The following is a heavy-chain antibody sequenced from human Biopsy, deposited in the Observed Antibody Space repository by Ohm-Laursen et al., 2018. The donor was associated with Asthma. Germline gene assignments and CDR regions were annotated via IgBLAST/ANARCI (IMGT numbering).Heavy chain of an antibody. CDR1: GGTFSNFA. Sequence: ASVKVSCNVPGGTFSNFAISWVRQAPGQGLEWLGGTMTVFGTTNYAQKFQGRVTITAVESTSTAYMEVTSLRSEDTAIYYCARCQVGYSSGWSLLLKKIYYSGMDVWGQGTAVTVSS. CDR3: ARCQVGYSSGWSLLLKKIYYSGMDV. D-gene: IGHD6-19*01. V-gene: IGHV1-69*13. CDR2: TMTVFGTT. J-gene: IGHJ6*02.